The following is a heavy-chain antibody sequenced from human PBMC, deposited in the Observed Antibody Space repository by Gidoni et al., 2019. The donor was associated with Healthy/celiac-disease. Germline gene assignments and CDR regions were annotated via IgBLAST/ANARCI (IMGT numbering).Heavy chain of an antibody. J-gene: IGHJ6*03. D-gene: IGHD3-22*01. CDR2: ITSKTDGGTT. CDR3: TTDVYDSSDPTPYYYYYMDV. CDR1: GFTFSNAW. V-gene: IGHV3-15*01. Sequence: EVQLVESGGGLVQPGGSLRLSCAASGFTFSNAWMSGVRQAPGKGLEWVGRITSKTDGGTTDYAAPVKGRFTISRDDSKNTLYLQMNSLKPEDTAVYYCTTDVYDSSDPTPYYYYYMDVWGKGTTVTVSS.